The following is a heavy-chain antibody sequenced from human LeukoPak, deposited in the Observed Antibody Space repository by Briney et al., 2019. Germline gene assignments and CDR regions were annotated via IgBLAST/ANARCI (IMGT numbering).Heavy chain of an antibody. CDR1: GGTFSSYA. V-gene: IGHV1-69*04. J-gene: IGHJ6*02. D-gene: IGHD3-10*01. CDR2: IIPILGIA. CDR3: AKEAKPLWFGELPPLGMDV. Sequence: ASVKVSCKASGGTFSSYAISWVRQAPGQGLEWMGRIIPILGIANYAQKFQGRVTITADKSTSTAYMELSGLRSEDTAVYYCAKEAKPLWFGELPPLGMDVWGQGTTVTVSS.